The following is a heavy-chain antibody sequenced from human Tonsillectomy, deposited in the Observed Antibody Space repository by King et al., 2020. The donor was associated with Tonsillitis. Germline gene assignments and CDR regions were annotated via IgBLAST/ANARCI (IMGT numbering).Heavy chain of an antibody. Sequence: QLQESGPGLVKPSQTLSLTCAVSGGSISSGGYSWSWIRQPPGKGLEWIGYIYYSGSTYYNPSLKSRVTISVDTSKNQFSLKLSSVTAADTAVYYCATITIFGNWFDPWGQGTLVTVSS. CDR3: ATITIFGNWFDP. CDR2: IYYSGST. V-gene: IGHV4-30-4*07. CDR1: GGSISSGGYS. D-gene: IGHD3-3*01. J-gene: IGHJ5*02.